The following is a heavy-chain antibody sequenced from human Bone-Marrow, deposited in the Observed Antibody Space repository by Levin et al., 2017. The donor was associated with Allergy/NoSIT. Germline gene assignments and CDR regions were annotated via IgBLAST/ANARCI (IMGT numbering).Heavy chain of an antibody. CDR2: ITWNSGYL. Sequence: GGSLRLSCSASGFTFGDYAMHWVRQAPGKGLEWVAGITWNSGYLDYAGSVKGRFSISRDNAKSSLNLQMNSLTVEDTALYYCVKDIDSSGPSKNDALDIWGLGTMVTVSS. CDR3: VKDIDSSGPSKNDALDI. CDR1: GFTFGDYA. J-gene: IGHJ3*02. V-gene: IGHV3-9*01. D-gene: IGHD3-22*01.